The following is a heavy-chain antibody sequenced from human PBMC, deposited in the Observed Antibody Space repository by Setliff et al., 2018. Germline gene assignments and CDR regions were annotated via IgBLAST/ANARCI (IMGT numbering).Heavy chain of an antibody. CDR1: YYSISSGYY. J-gene: IGHJ3*02. D-gene: IGHD2-2*01. CDR2: MYHSGST. Sequence: SETLSLTCAVSYYSISSGYYWGWIRQPPGKGLEWMGSMYHSGSTYYSPSLESRVTISVTMSKDHLSLKLSSVTAAATAVYYCARHRWGAKMQLPHDVFDIWGQGTMVTVSS. CDR3: ARHRWGAKMQLPHDVFDI. V-gene: IGHV4-38-2*01.